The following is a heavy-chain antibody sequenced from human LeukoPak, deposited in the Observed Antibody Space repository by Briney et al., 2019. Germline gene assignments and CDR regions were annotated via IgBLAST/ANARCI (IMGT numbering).Heavy chain of an antibody. V-gene: IGHV1-2*02. J-gene: IGHJ4*02. CDR1: GYTFTGYY. CDR3: ARGSGGAVAGIDY. Sequence: ASVKISCKASGYTFTGYYMHWVRQAPGQGLEWMGWINPNSGGTNYAQKFQGRVTMTRDTSISTAYMELSRLRSDDTAVYYCARGSGGAVAGIDYWGQGTLVTVSS. CDR2: INPNSGGT. D-gene: IGHD6-19*01.